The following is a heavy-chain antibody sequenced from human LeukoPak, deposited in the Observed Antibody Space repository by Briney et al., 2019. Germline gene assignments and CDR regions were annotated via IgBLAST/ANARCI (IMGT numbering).Heavy chain of an antibody. CDR3: AKSVGTEPINWFDP. J-gene: IGHJ5*02. V-gene: IGHV1-46*01. CDR1: GGTFSSYA. Sequence: GASVKVSCKASGGTFSSYAISWVRQAPGQGLEWMGIINPSGGSTSYAQKFQGRVTMTRDTSTSTVYMELSSLRSEDTAVYYCAKSVGTEPINWFDPWGQGTLVTVSS. D-gene: IGHD1-1*01. CDR2: INPSGGST.